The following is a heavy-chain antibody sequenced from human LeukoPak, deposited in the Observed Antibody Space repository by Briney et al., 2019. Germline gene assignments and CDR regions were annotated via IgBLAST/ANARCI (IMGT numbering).Heavy chain of an antibody. CDR1: GYTFTGYY. V-gene: IGHV1-2*02. CDR2: INPNSGGT. Sequence: ASVKVSCKASGYTFTGYYMYWVRQAPGQGLEWMGWINPNSGGTNYAQKYQGRVTMTRDTSISTAYMELSRLRSDDTAVYYCARPPLVGGFDYWGQGTLVTVSS. D-gene: IGHD2-2*01. CDR3: ARPPLVGGFDY. J-gene: IGHJ4*02.